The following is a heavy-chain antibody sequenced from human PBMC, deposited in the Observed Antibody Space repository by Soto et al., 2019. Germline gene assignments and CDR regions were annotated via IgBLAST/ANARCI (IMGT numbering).Heavy chain of an antibody. Sequence: ASVKVSCKTSGYTYTSYYRHWVRQDHGQGLEWMGIINPSGGSTSYAQKFQGRVTMTRDTSTSTVYMELSSLRSEDTAVYYCARDLSYIAVAGTGFDIWGQGTMVTVSS. V-gene: IGHV1-46*03. CDR2: INPSGGST. CDR3: ARDLSYIAVAGTGFDI. CDR1: GYTYTSYY. D-gene: IGHD6-19*01. J-gene: IGHJ3*02.